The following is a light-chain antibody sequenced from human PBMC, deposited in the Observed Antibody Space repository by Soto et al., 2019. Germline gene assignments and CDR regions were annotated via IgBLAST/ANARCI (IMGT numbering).Light chain of an antibody. CDR1: QSVNTF. Sequence: EIDLTHSPVTLSLSPGEGATLSCRASQSVNTFIAWYQQKSGQTPRLLIYDTSNRATGIPARFSGSGSGTDVSVNISSLESEDFAISDCQQRARGPPTSGRGTK. CDR3: QQRARGPPT. CDR2: DTS. V-gene: IGKV3-11*01. J-gene: IGKJ4*01.